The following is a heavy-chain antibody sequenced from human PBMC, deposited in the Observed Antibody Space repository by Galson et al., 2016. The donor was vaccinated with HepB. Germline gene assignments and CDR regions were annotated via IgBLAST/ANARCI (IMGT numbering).Heavy chain of an antibody. D-gene: IGHD5/OR15-5a*01. J-gene: IGHJ6*02. CDR3: ARDGADIVSTTLYYFYGMDV. V-gene: IGHV7-4-1*02. CDR2: ISTNTGNP. Sequence: SVKVSCKASGYTFTSYAMNWVRQAPGQGLEWMGGISTNTGNPTYAQGFTGRFVFSLDTSVTTAYLQISSLKAEDTAVYYCARDGADIVSTTLYYFYGMDVWGQGTTVTVSS. CDR1: GYTFTSYA.